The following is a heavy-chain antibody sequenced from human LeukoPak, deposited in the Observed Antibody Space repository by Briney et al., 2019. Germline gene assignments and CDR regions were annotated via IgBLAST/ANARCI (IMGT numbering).Heavy chain of an antibody. CDR1: GYTFTSYG. J-gene: IGHJ4*02. CDR3: AKARSYREGGDY. Sequence: ASVKVSCKASGYTFTSYGISWVRQAPGQGLEWMGWISADNGNTNYAQKLQGRVTMTTDTSTTTAYMELRSLRSDDTAVYYCAKARSYREGGDYWGQGTLVTVSS. D-gene: IGHD5-18*01. CDR2: ISADNGNT. V-gene: IGHV1-18*01.